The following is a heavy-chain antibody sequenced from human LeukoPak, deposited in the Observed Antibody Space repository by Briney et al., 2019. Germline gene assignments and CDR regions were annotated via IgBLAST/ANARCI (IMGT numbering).Heavy chain of an antibody. CDR1: GGSISSGSYY. CDR3: ARVPGIAVAGTEDAFDI. Sequence: ASETLSLTCTVSGGSISSGSYYGSWIRQPAGEGLEWIGRIYTSGSTNYNRSLKSRVTISVDTSKNQFSLKLSSVTAADTAVYYCARVPGIAVAGTEDAFDIWGQGTMVTVSS. V-gene: IGHV4-61*02. J-gene: IGHJ3*02. CDR2: IYTSGST. D-gene: IGHD6-19*01.